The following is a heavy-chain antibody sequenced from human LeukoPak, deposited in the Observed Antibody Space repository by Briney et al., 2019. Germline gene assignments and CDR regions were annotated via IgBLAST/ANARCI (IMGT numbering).Heavy chain of an antibody. CDR3: ARISLTTGSYYYYYMDV. CDR2: INWNGGST. J-gene: IGHJ6*03. D-gene: IGHD4-17*01. Sequence: GSLRLSCAASGFTFDDYGMSWVRQAPGKGLEWVSGINWNGGSTGYADSVKGRFTISRDNAKNSLYLQMNSLRAEDTALYYCARISLTTGSYYYYYMDVWGKGTTVTVSS. V-gene: IGHV3-20*04. CDR1: GFTFDDYG.